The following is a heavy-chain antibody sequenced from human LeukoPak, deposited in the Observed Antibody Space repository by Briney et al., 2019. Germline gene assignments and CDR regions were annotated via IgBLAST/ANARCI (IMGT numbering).Heavy chain of an antibody. CDR1: GYSISSGYY. Sequence: SETLSLTCTVSGYSISSGYYWGWIRQPPGKGLEWIGNIYHGGSTYYNPSLKSRVTMSGDTSKNQFSLNLSSVTAADTAVYYCARVTSSSWFEGYFDYWGQGTLVTVS. CDR3: ARVTSSSWFEGYFDY. V-gene: IGHV4-38-2*02. CDR2: IYHGGST. D-gene: IGHD6-13*01. J-gene: IGHJ4*02.